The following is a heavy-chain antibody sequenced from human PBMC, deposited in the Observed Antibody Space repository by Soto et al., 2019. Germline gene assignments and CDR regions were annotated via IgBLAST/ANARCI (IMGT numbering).Heavy chain of an antibody. Sequence: SETLSLTCTVSGDSITSYYWSWIRQPPGKGLEWIGYIYYSGSTNYNPSLKSRVTISVDTSKSQFSLKLSSVTAADTAVYYCARDGYYDSSGYFDYWGQGTLVIVSS. CDR2: IYYSGST. J-gene: IGHJ4*02. CDR3: ARDGYYDSSGYFDY. D-gene: IGHD3-22*01. V-gene: IGHV4-59*01. CDR1: GDSITSYY.